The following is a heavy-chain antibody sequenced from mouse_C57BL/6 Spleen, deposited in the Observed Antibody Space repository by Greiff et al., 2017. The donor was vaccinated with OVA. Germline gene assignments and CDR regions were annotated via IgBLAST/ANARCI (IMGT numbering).Heavy chain of an antibody. CDR3: ARQGDGSSHPAWFAY. D-gene: IGHD1-1*01. Sequence: EVNLVESGGDLVKPGGSLKLSCAASGFTFSSYGMSWVRQTPDKRLEWVATISSGGSYTYYPDSVKGRFTISRDNAKNTLYLQMSSLKSEDTAMYYCARQGDGSSHPAWFAYWGQGTLVTVSA. V-gene: IGHV5-6*01. J-gene: IGHJ3*01. CDR1: GFTFSSYG. CDR2: ISSGGSYT.